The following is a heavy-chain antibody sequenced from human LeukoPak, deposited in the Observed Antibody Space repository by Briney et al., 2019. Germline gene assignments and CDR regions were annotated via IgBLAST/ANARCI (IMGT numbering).Heavy chain of an antibody. Sequence: PGGSLRLSCAASGFTVSSNYMSWVRQAPGKGLQWVSAISGSGGSTYYADSVKGRFTISRDNAKNTLYLQMNSLRAEDTAVYYCARGDFLYYYYMDVWGKGTTVTVSS. CDR2: ISGSGGST. D-gene: IGHD2-21*02. CDR1: GFTVSSNY. V-gene: IGHV3-23*01. CDR3: ARGDFLYYYYMDV. J-gene: IGHJ6*03.